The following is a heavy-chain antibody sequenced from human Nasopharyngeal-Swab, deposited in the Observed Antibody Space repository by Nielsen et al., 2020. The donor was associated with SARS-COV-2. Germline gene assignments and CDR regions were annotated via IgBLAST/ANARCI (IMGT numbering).Heavy chain of an antibody. Sequence: GGSLRLSCAASGFTFSSYAMHWVRQAPGKGLEWVAVISYDGSNKYYADSVKGRFTISRDNSKNTLYLQMNSLRAEDTAVYYCATGAAVAGTPISYYYYYGMDVWGQGTTVTVSS. CDR1: GFTFSSYA. V-gene: IGHV3-30-3*01. D-gene: IGHD6-19*01. CDR2: ISYDGSNK. CDR3: ATGAAVAGTPISYYYYYGMDV. J-gene: IGHJ6*02.